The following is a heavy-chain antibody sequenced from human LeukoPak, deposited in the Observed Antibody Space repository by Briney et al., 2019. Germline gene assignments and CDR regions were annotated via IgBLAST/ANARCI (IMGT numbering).Heavy chain of an antibody. D-gene: IGHD3-22*01. Sequence: GRSLRLSCAASGFTFTAYLIHWVRQAPGKGLEWVAVMSSDGNAMFYADSVKGRFTISRDNSKNTFYLPTNGLRAEHTAVYYCVRESEYYFDHSASFDYWGQGTLVTVSS. V-gene: IGHV3-30-3*01. J-gene: IGHJ4*02. CDR1: GFTFTAYL. CDR2: MSSDGNAM. CDR3: VRESEYYFDHSASFDY.